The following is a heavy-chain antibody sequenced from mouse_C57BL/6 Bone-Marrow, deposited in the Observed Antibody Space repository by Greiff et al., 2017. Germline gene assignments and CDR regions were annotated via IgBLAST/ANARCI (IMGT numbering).Heavy chain of an antibody. CDR3: AREVSSGYYAMDY. J-gene: IGHJ4*01. Sequence: QVQLQQPGAELVMPGASVKLSCKASGYTFTSYWMHWVKQRPGQGLEWIGEIDPSDSYTNYNQTFKGKSTLTENKSSSTAYMQLSNLTSEDSAVYYCAREVSSGYYAMDYWGQGTSVTVSS. CDR2: IDPSDSYT. CDR1: GYTFTSYW. V-gene: IGHV1-69*01. D-gene: IGHD3-2*02.